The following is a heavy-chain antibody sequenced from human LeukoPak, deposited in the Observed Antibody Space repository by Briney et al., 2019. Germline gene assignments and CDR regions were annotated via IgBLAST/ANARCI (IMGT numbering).Heavy chain of an antibody. CDR1: GGSISSYY. J-gene: IGHJ6*02. CDR2: IYYSGIT. V-gene: IGHV4-59*01. D-gene: IGHD6-13*01. Sequence: PSETLSLTCTVSGGSISSYYWSWIRQPPGKGLEWIGYIYYSGITNYNPSLKSRVTISVDTSKNQFSLKLSSVTAADTAVYYCARDTPIAAAAPYYYYGMDVWGQGTTVTVSS. CDR3: ARDTPIAAAAPYYYYGMDV.